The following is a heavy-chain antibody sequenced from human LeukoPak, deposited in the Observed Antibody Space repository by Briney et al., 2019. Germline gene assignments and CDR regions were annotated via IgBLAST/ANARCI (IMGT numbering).Heavy chain of an antibody. J-gene: IGHJ4*02. CDR3: VKEDYYDSSGYYPLGF. Sequence: EGSLRLSCAASGFTFSTYAMSWVRQAPGKGLEWVSAISDSGGSTYYADSVKGRFTISRDNSKSTLYLQMNSLRAEDTALYYCVKEDYYDSSGYYPLGFWGQGTLVTVSS. V-gene: IGHV3-23*01. D-gene: IGHD3-22*01. CDR2: ISDSGGST. CDR1: GFTFSTYA.